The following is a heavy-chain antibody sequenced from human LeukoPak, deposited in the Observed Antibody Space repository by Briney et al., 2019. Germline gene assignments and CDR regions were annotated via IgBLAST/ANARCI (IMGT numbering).Heavy chain of an antibody. Sequence: GGSLRLSCAASGFTFSSHAMSWVRQAPGKGLEWVSAISGSGGSTYYADSVKGRFTISRDNSKNTLYLQMNSLRAEDTAVYYCAKDLWGYNWNNYFDYWGQGTLVTVSS. CDR3: AKDLWGYNWNNYFDY. CDR2: ISGSGGST. V-gene: IGHV3-23*01. CDR1: GFTFSSHA. D-gene: IGHD1/OR15-1a*01. J-gene: IGHJ4*02.